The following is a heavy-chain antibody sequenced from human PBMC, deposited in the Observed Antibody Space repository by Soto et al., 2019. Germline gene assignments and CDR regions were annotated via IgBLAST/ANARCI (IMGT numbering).Heavy chain of an antibody. CDR1: GYSFTSYW. J-gene: IGHJ5*02. CDR2: IYPGDSDT. V-gene: IGHV5-51*01. D-gene: IGHD3-3*01. Sequence: GESLKISCKGSGYSFTSYWIGWVRQMPGKGLEWMGIIYPGDSDTRYSPSFQGQVTISADKSISTAYLQWSSLKASDTAMYYCARHGALAYYDFWSGYPMRQNWFDPWGQGTLVTVSS. CDR3: ARHGALAYYDFWSGYPMRQNWFDP.